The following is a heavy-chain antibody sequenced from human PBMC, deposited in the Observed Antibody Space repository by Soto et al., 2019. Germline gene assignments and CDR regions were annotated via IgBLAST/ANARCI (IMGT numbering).Heavy chain of an antibody. V-gene: IGHV3-23*01. Sequence: SGFTFNSYAMSLVLQAPGKGLEWVSAISGSGGSTYYADSVKGRFTISRDNSKNTLYLQMNSLRAEDTAVYYCAKNRIAVAAPFDYWGQGTLVTVSS. CDR2: ISGSGGST. D-gene: IGHD6-19*01. CDR1: GFTFNSYA. J-gene: IGHJ4*02. CDR3: AKNRIAVAAPFDY.